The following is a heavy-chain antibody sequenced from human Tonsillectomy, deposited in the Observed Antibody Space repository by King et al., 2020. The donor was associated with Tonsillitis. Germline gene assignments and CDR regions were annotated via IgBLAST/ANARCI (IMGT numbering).Heavy chain of an antibody. J-gene: IGHJ4*02. CDR2: INPNSGGT. V-gene: IGHV1-2*02. CDR1: GYTFTGYY. Sequence: QLVQSGAEVKKPGASVKVSCKASGYTFTGYYMHWVRQAPGQGLEWMGWINPNSGGTNYAQKFQGRVTITRDTSISTAYMELSRLRSDDTAVYYCARSLDYTDYVGYLDSRGQGNLVTVSS. D-gene: IGHD4-11*01. CDR3: ARSLDYTDYVGYLDS.